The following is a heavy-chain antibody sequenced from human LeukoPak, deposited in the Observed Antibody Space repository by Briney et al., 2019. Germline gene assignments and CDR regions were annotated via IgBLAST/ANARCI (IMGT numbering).Heavy chain of an antibody. Sequence: SETLSLTCTVSGGSVSSGSYYWSWIRQPPGKGLEWIGYIYYSGSTSYNPSLKSRVTISVDTSKNQFSLKLSSVTAADTAIYYCARSNDYGDRNWFDPWGQGTLVSASS. V-gene: IGHV4-61*01. D-gene: IGHD4-17*01. J-gene: IGHJ5*02. CDR1: GGSVSSGSYY. CDR3: ARSNDYGDRNWFDP. CDR2: IYYSGST.